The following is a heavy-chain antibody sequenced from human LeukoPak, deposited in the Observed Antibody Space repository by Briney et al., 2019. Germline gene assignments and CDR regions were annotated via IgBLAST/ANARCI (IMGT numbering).Heavy chain of an antibody. J-gene: IGHJ4*02. D-gene: IGHD4-23*01. CDR3: ARGDRPEEPRGNGIYDY. CDR2: INPSIRST. Sequence: GASVKVSCKESGYTFSSYYIHWVRQAPGQGLEGMGIINPSIRSTSYAQKLQGRVTMTRDTSTSTLYMELSSLRSEDTAVYYWARGDRPEEPRGNGIYDYWSQGTLVTVSS. CDR1: GYTFSSYY. V-gene: IGHV1-46*01.